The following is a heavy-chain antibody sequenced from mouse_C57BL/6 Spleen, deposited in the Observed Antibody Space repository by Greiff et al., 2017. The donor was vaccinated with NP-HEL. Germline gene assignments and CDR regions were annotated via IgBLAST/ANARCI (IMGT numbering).Heavy chain of an antibody. CDR3: TVGGNYHDY. Sequence: QVQLQQSGAELVRPGASVTLSCKASGYTFTDYEMHWVKQTPVHGLEWIGAIDPETGGTAYNQKFKGKAILTADKSSSTAYMELRSLTSEDSAVYYCTVGGNYHDYWGQGTTLTVSS. D-gene: IGHD2-1*01. CDR2: IDPETGGT. J-gene: IGHJ2*01. CDR1: GYTFTDYE. V-gene: IGHV1-15*01.